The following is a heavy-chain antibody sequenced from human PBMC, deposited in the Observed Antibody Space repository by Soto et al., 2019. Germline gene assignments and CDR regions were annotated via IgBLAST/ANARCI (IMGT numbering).Heavy chain of an antibody. CDR3: ARGGSYYAH. CDR2: INSVSGGT. J-gene: IGHJ4*02. V-gene: IGHV1-2*02. D-gene: IGHD3-16*01. CDR1: GNTHTIYF. Sequence: QVQLVQSGAEVKQPGASVRVSCKASGNTHTIYFIHWLRQAHGQGLEWMGWINSVSGGTNYAPRFRGRVSMTRDTSSATAFMDLSGLRSDDTAVYYCARGGSYYAHWGQGTLVTVSS.